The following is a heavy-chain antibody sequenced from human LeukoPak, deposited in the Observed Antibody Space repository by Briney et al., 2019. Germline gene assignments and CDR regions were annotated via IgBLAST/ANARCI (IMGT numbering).Heavy chain of an antibody. CDR3: AKGNPGYSYGPLPPFDY. J-gene: IGHJ4*02. Sequence: PGGSLRLSCAASGFTFSSYGMHWVRQAPGKGLEWVAVIWYDGSNKYYADSVKGRFTISRDNSKNTLYLQMNSLRAEDTAVYYCAKGNPGYSYGPLPPFDYWGQGTLVTVSS. D-gene: IGHD5-18*01. CDR1: GFTFSSYG. CDR2: IWYDGSNK. V-gene: IGHV3-33*06.